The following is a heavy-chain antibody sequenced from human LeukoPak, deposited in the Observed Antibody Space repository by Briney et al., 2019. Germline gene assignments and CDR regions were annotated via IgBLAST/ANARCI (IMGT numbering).Heavy chain of an antibody. J-gene: IGHJ4*02. Sequence: ASVKVSCKASGGTFSSYAISWVRQAPGQGLEWMGGIIPIFGTANYAQKFQGRVTITADKSTSTAYMELSSLRAEYTAVYYCARENYYDSSYRGSFDYWGQGTLVTVSS. D-gene: IGHD3-22*01. CDR3: ARENYYDSSYRGSFDY. CDR1: GGTFSSYA. CDR2: IIPIFGTA. V-gene: IGHV1-69*06.